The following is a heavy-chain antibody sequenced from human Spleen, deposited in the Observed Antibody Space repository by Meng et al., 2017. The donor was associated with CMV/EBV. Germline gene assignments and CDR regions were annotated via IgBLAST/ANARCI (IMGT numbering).Heavy chain of an antibody. CDR1: CGSFSGYY. V-gene: IGHV4-34*01. Sequence: QVPLQQWGAGLLKPSDALSLTCAVYCGSFSGYYWSWIRQPPGKGLEWIGEINHSGSTNYNPSLKSRVTISVDTSKNQFSLKLSSVTAADTAVYYCARVLNWGWFDYWGQGTLVTVSS. CDR2: INHSGST. J-gene: IGHJ4*02. CDR3: ARVLNWGWFDY. D-gene: IGHD7-27*01.